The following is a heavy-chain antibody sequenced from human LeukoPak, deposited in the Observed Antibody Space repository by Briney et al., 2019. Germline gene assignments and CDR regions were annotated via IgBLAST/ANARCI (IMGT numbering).Heavy chain of an antibody. J-gene: IGHJ6*03. V-gene: IGHV3-30*02. CDR1: GFTFSSYG. CDR2: IRYDGSNK. CDR3: AKGGGEYYDFWSGGRDYYMDV. Sequence: AGGSLRLSCAASGFTFSSYGMHWVRQAPGKGLEWVAFIRYDGSNKYYADSVKGRFTISRDNSKNTLYLQMNSLRAEDTAVYYCAKGGGEYYDFWSGGRDYYMDVWGKGTTVTVSS. D-gene: IGHD3-3*01.